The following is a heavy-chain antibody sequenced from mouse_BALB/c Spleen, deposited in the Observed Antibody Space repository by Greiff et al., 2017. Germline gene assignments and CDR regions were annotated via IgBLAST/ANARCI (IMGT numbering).Heavy chain of an antibody. CDR2: IWAGGST. CDR1: GFSLTSYG. V-gene: IGHV2-9*02. CDR3: ASNLYYAMDY. Sequence: VQRVESGPGLVAPSQSLSITCTVSGFSLTSYGVHWVRQPPGKGLEWLGVIWAGGSTNYNSALMSRLSISKDNSKSQVFLKMNSLQTDDTAMYYCASNLYYAMDYWGQGTSVTVSS. J-gene: IGHJ4*01.